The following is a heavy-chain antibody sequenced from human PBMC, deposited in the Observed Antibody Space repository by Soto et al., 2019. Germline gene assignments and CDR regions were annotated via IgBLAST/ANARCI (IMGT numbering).Heavy chain of an antibody. CDR2: IYYSGST. J-gene: IGHJ4*02. CDR3: ARRRPKGIARSYYFDY. D-gene: IGHD6-13*01. V-gene: IGHV4-61*08. Sequence: PSETLSLTCAVSGGSINSGGYSWSWIRQPPGKGLEWIGYIYYSGSTNYNPSLKSRVTISVDTSKNQFSLKLSSVTAADTAVYYCARRRPKGIARSYYFDYWGQGTLVTVSS. CDR1: GGSINSGGYS.